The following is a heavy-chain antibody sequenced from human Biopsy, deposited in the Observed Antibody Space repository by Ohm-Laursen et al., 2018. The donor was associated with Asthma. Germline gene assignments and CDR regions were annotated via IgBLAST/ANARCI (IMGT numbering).Heavy chain of an antibody. V-gene: IGHV4-59*01. CDR1: GGSISSDY. D-gene: IGHD2-21*01. J-gene: IGHJ4*02. CDR3: ARGIARETGLFDHFDY. CDR2: IYYSGTT. Sequence: GTLSLTCTVSGGSISSDYWSWIRQPPGKGLEWIGHIYYSGTTKYHSSLKSRVTISVDTSKNQFSLKLRSVTAVDAAVYYCARGIARETGLFDHFDYWGQGTLVTVSS.